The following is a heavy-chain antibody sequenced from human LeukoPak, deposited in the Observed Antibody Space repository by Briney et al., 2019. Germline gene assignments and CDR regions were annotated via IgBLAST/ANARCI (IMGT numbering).Heavy chain of an antibody. V-gene: IGHV1-46*02. CDR3: ATGVVHVYDSGRYQEYYFDY. D-gene: IGHD1-26*01. Sequence: GASVKVSCEASGYTFNSHYIHWVRQAPGQGLEWMGVINPNGGGTSYAQKFQGRVTLTRDTSTGTFYMELTSLRSLDTAVYYCATGVVHVYDSGRYQEYYFDYWGQGTPVTVSS. CDR2: INPNGGGT. CDR1: GYTFNSHY. J-gene: IGHJ4*02.